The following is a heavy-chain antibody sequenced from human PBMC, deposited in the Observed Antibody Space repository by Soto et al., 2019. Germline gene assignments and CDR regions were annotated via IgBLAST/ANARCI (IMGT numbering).Heavy chain of an antibody. CDR3: ARLVYDTRLNYMYFDF. CDR2: IFHDGTA. D-gene: IGHD3-10*01. Sequence: SETLSLTCAVSGVSISSGNWWTWVRQSPQRGLEYIGEIFHDGTANYYPSFERRVAISVDTSKNQFPLKLTSVTAADTAIYFCARLVYDTRLNYMYFDFWGQGTLVTVS. CDR1: GVSISSGNW. V-gene: IGHV4-4*02. J-gene: IGHJ4*02.